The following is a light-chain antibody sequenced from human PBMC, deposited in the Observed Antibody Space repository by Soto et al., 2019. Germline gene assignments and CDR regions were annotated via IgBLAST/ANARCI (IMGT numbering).Light chain of an antibody. CDR3: MQGTNWPRT. CDR2: NVS. CDR1: QSLVYRDGNTY. Sequence: DVVMTQSPLSLSVTLGQPASISCRSSQSLVYRDGNTYLDWFQQRPGQSPRRLIYNVSDRDSGVPDRFSGSGSGTDFTLKISRVEAEDVGVYYCMQGTNWPRTFGQGTKVDIK. V-gene: IGKV2-30*01. J-gene: IGKJ1*01.